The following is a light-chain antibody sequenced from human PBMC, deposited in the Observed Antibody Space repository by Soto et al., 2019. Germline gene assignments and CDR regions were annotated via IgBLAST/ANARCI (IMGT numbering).Light chain of an antibody. CDR1: QSVSSNY. J-gene: IGKJ4*01. CDR3: QQYGDSIT. V-gene: IGKV3-20*01. CDR2: DAS. Sequence: ILWTQSPDTLCWSPGERATLPCRGSQSVSSNYLAWYQQKLGPAPSPLIYDASRRATGIPDRFSGSASATDFTLTISRLEPEDFAVYHCQQYGDSITFGGGTKVDIK.